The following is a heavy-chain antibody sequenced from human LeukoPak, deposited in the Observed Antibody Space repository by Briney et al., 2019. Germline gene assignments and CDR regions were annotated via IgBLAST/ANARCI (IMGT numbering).Heavy chain of an antibody. CDR2: LCSSASTI. CDR3: ARSGGGFFDY. D-gene: IGHD3-16*01. J-gene: IGHJ4*02. CDR1: GFTFSSYE. Sequence: GGSLRLSCEASGFTFSSYEMNWVRQAPGKGLEWVSYLCSSASTIHYADSVKGRFTISRDNAKTSLYLQMNSLRAEDTAVYFCARSGGGFFDYWGQGTLVTVSS. V-gene: IGHV3-48*03.